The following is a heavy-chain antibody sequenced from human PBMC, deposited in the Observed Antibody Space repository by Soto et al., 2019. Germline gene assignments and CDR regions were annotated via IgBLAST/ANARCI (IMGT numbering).Heavy chain of an antibody. V-gene: IGHV4-31*03. CDR1: GVSISSGGYY. CDR2: IYNSGTT. Sequence: VQLQESGPGLVKPSQTLSLTCTVSGVSISSGGYYWTWIRQHPGKGLEWIGNIYNSGTTYYYPSLKSRVTISVDTSKNQFSLKLSSVTAADTAVYYWARDQGGYCSGGSCYSEGWFDPWGQGTLVTVSS. J-gene: IGHJ5*02. D-gene: IGHD2-15*01. CDR3: ARDQGGYCSGGSCYSEGWFDP.